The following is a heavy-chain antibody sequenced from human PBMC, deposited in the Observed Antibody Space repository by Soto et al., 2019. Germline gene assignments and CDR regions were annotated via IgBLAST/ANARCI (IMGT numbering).Heavy chain of an antibody. J-gene: IGHJ5*02. Sequence: PSETLSLTCTVSGGSISSSDYYWGWIRQPPGKGLEWIGEIYHSGSTNYNPSIKSRVTISVDKSKNQFSLKLSSVTAADTAVYYCAREFYGSGSYLGATDWFDPWGQGTLVTVSS. CDR2: IYHSGST. D-gene: IGHD3-10*01. CDR3: AREFYGSGSYLGATDWFDP. V-gene: IGHV4-39*07. CDR1: GGSISSSDYY.